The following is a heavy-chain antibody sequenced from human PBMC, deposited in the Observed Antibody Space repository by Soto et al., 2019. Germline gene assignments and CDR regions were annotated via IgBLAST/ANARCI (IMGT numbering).Heavy chain of an antibody. CDR3: ASSGYCSSTSCYSRHWYFDL. CDR2: IIPIFGTA. Sequence: ASVKVSCKASGGTFSSYAISWVRQAPGQGLEWMGGIIPIFGTANYAQKFQGRVTITADKSTSTAYMELSSLRSEDTAVYYCASSGYCSSTSCYSRHWYFDLWGRGTLVTVSS. D-gene: IGHD2-2*01. CDR1: GGTFSSYA. J-gene: IGHJ2*01. V-gene: IGHV1-69*06.